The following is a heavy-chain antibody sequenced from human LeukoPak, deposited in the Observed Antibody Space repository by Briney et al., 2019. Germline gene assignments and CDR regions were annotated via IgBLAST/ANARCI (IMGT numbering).Heavy chain of an antibody. D-gene: IGHD1-1*01. CDR3: ARVPTAEGFLENWFDP. J-gene: IGHJ5*02. Sequence: PGRSLRLSCAASGFTFSSYAMHWVRQAPGKGLEGVAVISYDGSNKYYADSVKGRFTISRDNSKNTLYLQMNSLRAEDTAVYYCARVPTAEGFLENWFDPWGQGTLVTVSS. V-gene: IGHV3-30-3*01. CDR1: GFTFSSYA. CDR2: ISYDGSNK.